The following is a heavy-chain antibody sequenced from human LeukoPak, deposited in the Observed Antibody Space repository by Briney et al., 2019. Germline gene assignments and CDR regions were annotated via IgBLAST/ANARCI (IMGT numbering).Heavy chain of an antibody. Sequence: ASVKVSCKASGYTFTSYDINWVRQATGQGLEWMGWMNPNSGNTGYAQKFQGRVTMTRNTSISTAYMELSSLRSEDTAVYYCARVGFRCSSTSCSPSLPDVWGKGTTVTVSS. CDR1: GYTFTSYD. CDR3: ARVGFRCSSTSCSPSLPDV. CDR2: MNPNSGNT. V-gene: IGHV1-8*01. J-gene: IGHJ6*04. D-gene: IGHD2-2*01.